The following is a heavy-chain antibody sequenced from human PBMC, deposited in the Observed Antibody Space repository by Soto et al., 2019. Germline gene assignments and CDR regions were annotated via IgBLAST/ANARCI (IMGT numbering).Heavy chain of an antibody. J-gene: IGHJ4*01. Sequence: QVQLVESGGGVVQPGRSLRLSCAASGFTFSSYATQWVRQALGTGLEWVAVISFDGSNKYYADSVKGRFTISRDNSKNTMYLQMSTLRADDTAVYYCARDRASPYLSCNSCSSYFDYWSHGTLVTVCS. V-gene: IGHV3-30-3*01. D-gene: IGHD2-2*01. CDR3: ARDRASPYLSCNSCSSYFDY. CDR1: GFTFSSYA. CDR2: ISFDGSNK.